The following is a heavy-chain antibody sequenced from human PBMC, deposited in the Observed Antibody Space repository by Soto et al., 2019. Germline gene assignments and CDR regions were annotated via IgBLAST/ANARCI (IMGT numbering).Heavy chain of an antibody. V-gene: IGHV1-8*01. Sequence: AASVKVSCKASGYTFTSYDINWVRQATGQGLEWMGWMNPNSGNTGYAQKFQGRVTMTRNTSISTAYMELSSLRSEDTAVYYCARGGYDFWSGYYPNRSYYYYGMDVWGQGTTVTVSS. CDR3: ARGGYDFWSGYYPNRSYYYYGMDV. CDR1: GYTFTSYD. D-gene: IGHD3-3*01. J-gene: IGHJ6*02. CDR2: MNPNSGNT.